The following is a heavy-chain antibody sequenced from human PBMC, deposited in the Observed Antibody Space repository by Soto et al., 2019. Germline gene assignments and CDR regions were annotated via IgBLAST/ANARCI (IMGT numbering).Heavy chain of an antibody. Sequence: EVQLVESGGALVQPGRSLRLSCVASGFNFDDSAMNWVRQVPGKGLEWVSGFTWNSGHILYADSVQGRFIISRDNAKKSLYLELNSLSPEDTALYYCATGRSSMIVVVMDYWGQGTPVTVSS. CDR2: FTWNSGHI. CDR1: GFNFDDSA. V-gene: IGHV3-9*01. D-gene: IGHD3-22*01. J-gene: IGHJ4*02. CDR3: ATGRSSMIVVVMDY.